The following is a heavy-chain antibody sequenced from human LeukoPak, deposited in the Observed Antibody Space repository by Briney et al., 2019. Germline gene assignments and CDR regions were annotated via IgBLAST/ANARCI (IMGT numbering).Heavy chain of an antibody. CDR2: IRDSGEA. J-gene: IGHJ5*02. D-gene: IGHD3/OR15-3a*01. CDR3: ARDRAALQDWVEFDP. V-gene: IGHV3-66*03. Sequence: GGSLRLSCAVSGFRVSDYYMSCVRQAPGRGLEWVGLIRDSGEAFYADFVRGRFAIARDESENTLYLQMNSLRVEDTAVYFCARDRAALQDWVEFDPWGQGTPVIVTS. CDR1: GFRVSDYY.